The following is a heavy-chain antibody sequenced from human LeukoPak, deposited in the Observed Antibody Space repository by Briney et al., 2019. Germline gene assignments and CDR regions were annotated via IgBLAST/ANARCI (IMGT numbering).Heavy chain of an antibody. J-gene: IGHJ4*02. D-gene: IGHD6-19*01. CDR3: ARDMGSGWSDY. Sequence: SETLSLTCTVSGASIRSADYSWSWIRQHPGKALEWLGYISYRGSTYSNPSLEGRITISVDTSKNQFSLRLSSVTAADTAVYYCARDMGSGWSDYWGQGTLVTVSS. CDR2: ISYRGST. V-gene: IGHV4-31*03. CDR1: GASIRSADYS.